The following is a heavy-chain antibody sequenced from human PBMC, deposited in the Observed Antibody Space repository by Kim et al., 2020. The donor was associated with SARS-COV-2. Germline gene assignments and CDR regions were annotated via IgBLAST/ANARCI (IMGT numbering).Heavy chain of an antibody. J-gene: IGHJ5*02. CDR1: GFSFSTYW. CDR3: ATSKPIIFVTHRFDP. D-gene: IGHD5-18*01. V-gene: IGHV3-74*03. Sequence: GGSLRLSCAASGFSFSTYWMHWVRQAPGKGLVWVSRVDPYGILTTYADSVKGRFTISRDNAKNTLYLQMNSLSVEDTAVYYCATSKPIIFVTHRFDPWGRGTLLTVST. CDR2: VDPYGILT.